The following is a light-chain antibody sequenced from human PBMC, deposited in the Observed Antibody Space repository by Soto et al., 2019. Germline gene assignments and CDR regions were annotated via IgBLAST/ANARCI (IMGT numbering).Light chain of an antibody. CDR1: QSVLYSSNNKNH. Sequence: DIVMTQSPDSLAVSLGERATNNCKSSQSVLYSSNNKNHLAWYQQKPGQPPKLLIYWASTRESGVPDRFSGSGSGTDFTLTISSLQAEDVAVYYCQQYYSTPPLTFGGGTKVEIK. J-gene: IGKJ4*01. CDR3: QQYYSTPPLT. CDR2: WAS. V-gene: IGKV4-1*01.